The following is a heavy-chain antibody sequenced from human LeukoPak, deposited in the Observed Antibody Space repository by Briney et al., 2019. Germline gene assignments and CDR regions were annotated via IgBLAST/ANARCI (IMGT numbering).Heavy chain of an antibody. Sequence: HPGGSLRLSCAASGFTFSSYWMHWVRQVPGKGLVWVSHINSDGSSTTYADSVKGRFTISRDNAKNTLYLQMNSLRADDTAVYYCARKRGGYHSGDYWGQGTLVTVSS. CDR1: GFTFSSYW. CDR3: ARKRGGYHSGDY. V-gene: IGHV3-74*01. J-gene: IGHJ4*02. CDR2: INSDGSST. D-gene: IGHD5-12*01.